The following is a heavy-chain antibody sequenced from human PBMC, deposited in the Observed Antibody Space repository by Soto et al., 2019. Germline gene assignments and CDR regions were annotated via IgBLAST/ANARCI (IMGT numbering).Heavy chain of an antibody. CDR2: IHYRGDT. Sequence: QVQLQGSGPGLVRPSETVSLTCTVSGASISTNHHNWAWVRQPPGKGLEWMGNIHYRGDTYFNPSLGSRLSMSVDTSKNQFSLKLTSVTAADTAVYYCARLPTGYPNWFDPWGQGTLVTVSS. J-gene: IGHJ5*02. D-gene: IGHD3-9*01. V-gene: IGHV4-39*01. CDR3: ARLPTGYPNWFDP. CDR1: GASISTNHHN.